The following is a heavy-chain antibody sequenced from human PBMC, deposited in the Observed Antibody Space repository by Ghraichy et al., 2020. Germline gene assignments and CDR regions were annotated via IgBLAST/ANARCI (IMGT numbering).Heavy chain of an antibody. CDR1: GFIFSNYA. D-gene: IGHD3-9*01. J-gene: IGHJ4*02. CDR2: ISGSGDRT. V-gene: IGHV3-23*01. CDR3: AKDGDDILTGYSDF. Sequence: GESLNISCAASGFIFSNYAMGWVRQAPGKGLDWVSVISGSGDRTYSADSVKGRFTTSRDNSKNTLSLQMNSLRVEDTAVYYCAKDGDDILTGYSDFWGQGTLVTVSS.